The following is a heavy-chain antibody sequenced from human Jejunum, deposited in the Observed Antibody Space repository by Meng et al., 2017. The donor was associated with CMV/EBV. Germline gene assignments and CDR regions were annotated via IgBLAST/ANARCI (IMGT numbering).Heavy chain of an antibody. D-gene: IGHD6-13*01. J-gene: IGHJ5*02. CDR2: INSDGTST. CDR3: VRVEEQLS. Sequence: VGSGGWMVQHGGSLSRCWPASVFIFSSNWIHWVRQDPGKGLVWVSHINSDGTSTNYADSVKGRFTISRDNAKNTLYLQMSSLTADDTAVYYCVRVEEQLSWGQGSLVTVSS. V-gene: IGHV3-74*01. CDR1: VFIFSSNW.